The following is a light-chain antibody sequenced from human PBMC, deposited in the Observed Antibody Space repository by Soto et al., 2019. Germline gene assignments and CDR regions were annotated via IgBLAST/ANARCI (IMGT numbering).Light chain of an antibody. CDR3: QQSYSTPPWT. J-gene: IGKJ1*01. V-gene: IGKV1-39*01. CDR2: AAS. Sequence: DVQMTQSPSSLSASVGDRVTITCRASQSIRSYLNWYQQKPGKAPKLLISAASSLQSGVPSRFRGSGSGTDFILTITSLQPEDFATYYCQQSYSTPPWTFGLGTKVDIK. CDR1: QSIRSY.